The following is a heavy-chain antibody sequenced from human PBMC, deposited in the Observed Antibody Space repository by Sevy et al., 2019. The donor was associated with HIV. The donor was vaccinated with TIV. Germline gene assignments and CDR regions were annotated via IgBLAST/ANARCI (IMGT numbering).Heavy chain of an antibody. CDR1: GGSISSYY. J-gene: IGHJ5*02. CDR3: ARVGDLNWFDP. CDR2: IYYSGST. V-gene: IGHV4-59*01. D-gene: IGHD3-10*01. Sequence: SETLSLTCTVSGGSISSYYWSWIRQPPGKGLEWIGYIYYSGSTNYNPSLKSRVTIKVDTSKNQFSLKLSSVTAADTAVYYCARVGDLNWFDPWGQGTLVTVSS.